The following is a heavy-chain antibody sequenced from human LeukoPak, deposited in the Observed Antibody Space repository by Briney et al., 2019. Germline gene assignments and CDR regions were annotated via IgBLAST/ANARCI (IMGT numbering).Heavy chain of an antibody. CDR2: ISSSGSTK. CDR1: GFIFSNYE. Sequence: GGSLRLSCAASGFIFSNYEMNWVRQAPRKGLEWVSYISSSGSTKHFADSVKGRFSISRDNAKKSLFLQMSSLRADDTAVYHCARGDYVWGTYRPSGYFDYWGQGTLVTVSS. J-gene: IGHJ4*02. D-gene: IGHD3-16*02. CDR3: ARGDYVWGTYRPSGYFDY. V-gene: IGHV3-48*03.